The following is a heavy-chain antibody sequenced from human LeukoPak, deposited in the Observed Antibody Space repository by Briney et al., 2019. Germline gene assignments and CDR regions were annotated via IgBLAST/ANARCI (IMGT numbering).Heavy chain of an antibody. J-gene: IGHJ4*02. CDR2: ISDSGATT. V-gene: IGHV3-23*01. D-gene: IGHD6-13*01. Sequence: GGSLRLSCVASGFTFSNYAMSWVRQAPGKGLEWVSTISDSGATTYYADSVKGRFTISRDNSKNTLYLQMNSLRAEDTAVYYCAKMRRGYTSSSVGYWGQGTLVTVSS. CDR1: GFTFSNYA. CDR3: AKMRRGYTSSSVGY.